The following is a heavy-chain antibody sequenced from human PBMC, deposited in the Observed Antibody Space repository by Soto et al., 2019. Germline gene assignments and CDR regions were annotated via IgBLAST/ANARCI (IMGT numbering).Heavy chain of an antibody. V-gene: IGHV4-38-2*02. CDR1: GYSMTSGFY. CDR3: ARERRIMRPTGWFEP. CDR2: VYHSGAT. D-gene: IGHD2-15*01. Sequence: SETLSLTCTVSGYSMTSGFYWAWIRQPPGKGLEWIGSVYHSGATYYNSSLQDRVSIPVDTSKHQITLKRSSVTATETGNYSGARERRIMRPTGWFEPWGQGTQVTVSS. J-gene: IGHJ5*02.